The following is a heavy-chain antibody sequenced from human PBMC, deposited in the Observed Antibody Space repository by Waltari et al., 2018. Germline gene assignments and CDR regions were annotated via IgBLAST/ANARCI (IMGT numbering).Heavy chain of an antibody. CDR1: GATFNSFA. CDR3: ATRIPSDHSGSFYYYGMDV. D-gene: IGHD6-6*01. V-gene: IGHV1-69*13. J-gene: IGHJ6*02. Sequence: QLVQSGAEVKKPGSSVIVSCKASGATFNSFALRWVRQSPGQGLEWMGGIIPRFNTPTYARKFQGRLTVTADESTSTAYMELNSLRSEDSALYYCATRIPSDHSGSFYYYGMDVWGQGTTVTVSS. CDR2: IIPRFNTP.